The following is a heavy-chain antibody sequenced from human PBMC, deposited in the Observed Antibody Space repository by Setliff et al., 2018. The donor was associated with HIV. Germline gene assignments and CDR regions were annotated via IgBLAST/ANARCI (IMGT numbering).Heavy chain of an antibody. J-gene: IGHJ6*02. CDR1: GGSISTSY. CDR3: ARLRYYYDSSGYYYGYYGMDV. V-gene: IGHV4-4*09. CDR2: IYISGTT. D-gene: IGHD3-22*01. Sequence: SETLSLTCTVSGGSISTSYWNWIRQPPGKGLEWIAYIYISGTTNYNPSLKSRVTISLDTSRNQSSLKLGSVTAADTAMYYCARLRYYYDSSGYYYGYYGMDVWGQGTTVTVSS.